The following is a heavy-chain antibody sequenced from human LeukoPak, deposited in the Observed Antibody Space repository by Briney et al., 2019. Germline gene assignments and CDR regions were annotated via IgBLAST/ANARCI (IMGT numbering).Heavy chain of an antibody. V-gene: IGHV3-11*04. J-gene: IGHJ4*02. CDR3: ARDLRLYGGTAFDY. D-gene: IGHD4-23*01. CDR1: GFTFSDYY. CDR2: ISSSGSTI. Sequence: GGPLRLSCAASGFTFSDYYMSWIRQAPGKGLEWVSYISSSGSTIYYADSVKGRFTISRDNAKNTLYLQMNSLRAEDTAVYYCARDLRLYGGTAFDYWGQGTLVTVSS.